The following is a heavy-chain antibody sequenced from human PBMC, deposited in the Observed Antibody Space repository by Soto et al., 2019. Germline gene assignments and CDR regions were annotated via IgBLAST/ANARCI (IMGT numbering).Heavy chain of an antibody. CDR1: GFSFSHYA. J-gene: IGHJ5*02. CDR2: ISYDGENQ. D-gene: IGHD3-10*01. CDR3: VSPHSESSNAFDL. Sequence: HPGGSLRLSCAASGFSFSHYAMHWVRQPPGKGLEWVALISYDGENQYFTDSVRGRFTISRGNSKTAVYLEMNNLRLDDTATYYCVSPHSESSNAFDLWGQGTLVTVSS. V-gene: IGHV3-30*04.